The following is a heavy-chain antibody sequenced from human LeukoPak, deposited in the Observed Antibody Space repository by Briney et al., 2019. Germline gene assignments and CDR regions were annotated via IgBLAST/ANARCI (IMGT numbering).Heavy chain of an antibody. V-gene: IGHV3-23*01. D-gene: IGHD3-22*01. CDR2: ISGSGGST. CDR1: GFTFSSYA. CDR3: ARAGAVYYDSSGYYYPAAFDI. J-gene: IGHJ3*02. Sequence: PGGSLRLSCAASGFTFSSYAMSWVRQAPGKGLEWVSVISGSGGSTYYADSVKGRFTISRDNSKNTLYLQMNSLRAEDTAVYYCARAGAVYYDSSGYYYPAAFDIWGQGTMVTVSS.